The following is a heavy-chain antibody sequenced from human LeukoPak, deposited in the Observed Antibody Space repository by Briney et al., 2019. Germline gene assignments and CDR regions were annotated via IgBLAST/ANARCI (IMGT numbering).Heavy chain of an antibody. D-gene: IGHD5-18*01. CDR1: GGSFSGYY. CDR2: INHSGST. V-gene: IGHV4-34*01. J-gene: IGHJ4*02. Sequence: SETLSLTCAVYGGSFSGYYWSWIRQPPGKGLEWIGEINHSGSTNYNPSLKSRVTISVDTSKNQFSLKLSSVAAADTAVYYCARSYSYGFDYWGQGTLVTVSS. CDR3: ARSYSYGFDY.